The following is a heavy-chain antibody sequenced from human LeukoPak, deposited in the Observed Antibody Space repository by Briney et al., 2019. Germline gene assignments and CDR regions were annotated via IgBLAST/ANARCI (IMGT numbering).Heavy chain of an antibody. D-gene: IGHD3-16*01. CDR2: IIVGSGAT. Sequence: SVKVSCKASGFTSTNFAVQWVRQARGQRLEWIGWIIVGSGATKCAQDFQERVTITRDLSTSTLYMELRSLTSEDTAVYYCAADLSDPRMGASYLDSWGQGTLVTVSS. CDR1: GFTSTNFA. J-gene: IGHJ4*02. CDR3: AADLSDPRMGASYLDS. V-gene: IGHV1-58*01.